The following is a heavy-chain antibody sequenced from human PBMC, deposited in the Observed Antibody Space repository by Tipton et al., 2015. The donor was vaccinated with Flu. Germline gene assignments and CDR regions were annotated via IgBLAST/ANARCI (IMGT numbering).Heavy chain of an antibody. Sequence: QVQLVQSGGGGVQPERSLRLSCKVSGFDFSVYGMHWVRQAPGKGLEWVAVIWYDGSNIHYADSVEGRFTISRDNSKNTLYLQMNGLRAEDTAVYYCARDEGVVNYYFGMDVWGQGTTVTVSS. CDR1: GFDFSVYG. J-gene: IGHJ6*01. V-gene: IGHV3-33*01. CDR3: ARDEGVVNYYFGMDV. CDR2: IWYDGSNI.